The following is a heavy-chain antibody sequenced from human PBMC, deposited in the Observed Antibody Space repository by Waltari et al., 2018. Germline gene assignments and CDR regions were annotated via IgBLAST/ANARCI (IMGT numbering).Heavy chain of an antibody. CDR2: IYYNGNT. Sequence: QVRLQESGTGRVKSSQTLSLTCTVSGGSISNANYYWSWSRQSPGKGLEWIGDIYYNGNTNYNPSLKSRITISVDTSKNQFSLKLTSVTAADTAVYYCARDFGYSSADWGQGILVTVSS. V-gene: IGHV4-30-4*01. J-gene: IGHJ4*02. CDR1: GGSISNANYY. CDR3: ARDFGYSSAD. D-gene: IGHD2-15*01.